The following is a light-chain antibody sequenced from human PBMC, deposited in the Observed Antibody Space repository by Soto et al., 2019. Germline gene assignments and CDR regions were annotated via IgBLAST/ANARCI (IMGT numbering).Light chain of an antibody. CDR2: AAS. J-gene: IGKJ5*01. V-gene: IGKV1-9*01. Sequence: IQLTQAPSSLAASLGDRVTMTFRASQGISSFLAWYQQEPGKAPKLLIYAASTLQTGVPSRFSGSGSGTDFTLTISSLQPEDFATYYCQQLDSYPITFGQGTRLEIK. CDR1: QGISSF. CDR3: QQLDSYPIT.